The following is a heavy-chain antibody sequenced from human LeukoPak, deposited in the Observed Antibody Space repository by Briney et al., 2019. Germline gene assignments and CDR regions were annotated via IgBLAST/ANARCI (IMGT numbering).Heavy chain of an antibody. J-gene: IGHJ5*02. Sequence: SETLSLTSTVSGGSISSYYWSWIRQPAGKGLEWIGRIYTSGSTNYNPSLKSRVTMSVDTSKNQFSLKLSSVTAADTAVYYCAREEVTMVRGVITDWFDPWGQGTLVTVSS. D-gene: IGHD3-10*01. V-gene: IGHV4-4*07. CDR2: IYTSGST. CDR1: GGSISSYY. CDR3: AREEVTMVRGVITDWFDP.